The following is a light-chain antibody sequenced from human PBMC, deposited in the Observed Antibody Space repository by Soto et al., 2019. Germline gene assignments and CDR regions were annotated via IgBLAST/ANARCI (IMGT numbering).Light chain of an antibody. CDR2: ATS. V-gene: IGKV3-15*01. CDR1: QSVGNN. CDR3: QQYGDWPLA. Sequence: EIVVTQSPATLSVSPGERATLSCRASQSVGNNFAWYQQKPGQAPRLLIFATSTRVTGVPARCSGSGSGTEFTLTISSLQSEDFAVYYCQQYGDWPLAFGGEAKVEIE. J-gene: IGKJ4*01.